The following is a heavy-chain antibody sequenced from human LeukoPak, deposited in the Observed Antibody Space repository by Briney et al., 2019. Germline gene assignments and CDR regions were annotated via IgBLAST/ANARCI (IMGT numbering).Heavy chain of an antibody. CDR3: AGGVYGASHGPP. CDR2: ISSSSSTI. D-gene: IGHD4/OR15-4a*01. V-gene: IGHV3-48*01. J-gene: IGHJ5*02. Sequence: GGSLRLSCAASGFTFSSYSMNWVRQAPGKGLEWVSYISSSSSTIYYADSVKGRFTISRDNAKNSLYLQMNSLRGDDTAAYYWAGGVYGASHGPPWGQGTLVTVSS. CDR1: GFTFSSYS.